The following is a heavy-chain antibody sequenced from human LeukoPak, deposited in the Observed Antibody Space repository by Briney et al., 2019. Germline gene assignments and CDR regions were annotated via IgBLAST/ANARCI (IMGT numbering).Heavy chain of an antibody. J-gene: IGHJ3*02. D-gene: IGHD5-18*01. CDR3: ARDRFNLGTRGYSYAFNDAFDI. Sequence: GGSLRLSCAASGFTFSSYSMNWVRQAPGKGLEWVSSISSSSSYIYYADSVKGRFTISRDNAKNSLYLQMNSLRAEDTAVYYCARDRFNLGTRGYSYAFNDAFDIWGQGTMVTVSS. CDR1: GFTFSSYS. CDR2: ISSSSSYI. V-gene: IGHV3-21*01.